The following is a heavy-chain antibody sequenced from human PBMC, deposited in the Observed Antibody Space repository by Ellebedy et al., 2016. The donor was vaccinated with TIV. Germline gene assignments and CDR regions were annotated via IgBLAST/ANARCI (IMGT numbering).Heavy chain of an antibody. CDR3: ARDRGENTVKYFDY. Sequence: MPSETLSLTCTVSGVSISGFHWTWIRQPPGKGLEWIGYIYFSGSSNYNPSLKSRVRMSIDTSKNQFSLNLNSVTAADTAVYYCARDRGENTVKYFDYWGQGALVTVSS. CDR1: GVSISGFH. CDR2: IYFSGSS. J-gene: IGHJ4*02. V-gene: IGHV4-59*12. D-gene: IGHD4-17*01.